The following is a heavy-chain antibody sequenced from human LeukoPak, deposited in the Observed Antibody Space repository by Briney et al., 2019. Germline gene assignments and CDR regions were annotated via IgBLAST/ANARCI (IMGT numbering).Heavy chain of an antibody. V-gene: IGHV3-7*03. J-gene: IGHJ4*02. Sequence: GGSLRLSCAVSGFTFSNSWMTWVRQAPGKGLQWVANINHDGSEEYHGDSVKGRFTISRDNSKNTLYLQMNSLRAEDTAVYYCAKRDYWGQGTLVTVSS. CDR3: AKRDY. CDR2: INHDGSEE. CDR1: GFTFSNSW.